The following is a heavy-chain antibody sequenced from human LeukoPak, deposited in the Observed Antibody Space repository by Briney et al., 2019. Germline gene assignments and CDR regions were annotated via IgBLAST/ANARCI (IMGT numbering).Heavy chain of an antibody. D-gene: IGHD6-19*01. Sequence: SVKVSCKASGDTFSSYAISWVRQAPGQGLEWMGGIIPIFGTANYAQKFQGRVTITADESTSTAYMELSSLRSEDTAVYYCARDRYSSGWYFWGLYWFDPWGQGTLVTVSS. CDR3: ARDRYSSGWYFWGLYWFDP. V-gene: IGHV1-69*13. J-gene: IGHJ5*02. CDR1: GDTFSSYA. CDR2: IIPIFGTA.